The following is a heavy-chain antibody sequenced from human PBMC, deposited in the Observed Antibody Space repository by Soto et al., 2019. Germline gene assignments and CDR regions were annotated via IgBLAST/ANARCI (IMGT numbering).Heavy chain of an antibody. J-gene: IGHJ5*02. Sequence: QLQLQESGPGLAKPSETLSLTCTVSGGSISSESYFWGWVRQPSGKGLEWVGTISYSGTPFFNPSLKGRATLSVDTSKDEFSLGLSAVTAADSAVYLCAALLGHCSGGTCFFGWFDPWGQGSLVTVSS. CDR3: AALLGHCSGGTCFFGWFDP. V-gene: IGHV4-39*01. CDR2: ISYSGTP. D-gene: IGHD2-15*01. CDR1: GGSISSESYF.